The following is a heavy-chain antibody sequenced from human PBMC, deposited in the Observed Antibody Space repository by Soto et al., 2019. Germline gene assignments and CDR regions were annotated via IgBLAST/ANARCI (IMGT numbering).Heavy chain of an antibody. Sequence: GASVKVSCKASGGTFSSYAISWVRQAPGQGLEWMGGIIPIFGTANYAQKFQGRVTITADKSTSTAYMELSSLRSEDTAVYYCARSNDIVVVPAAPYYYGMGVWGRGTTVTVSS. J-gene: IGHJ6*02. D-gene: IGHD2-2*01. CDR3: ARSNDIVVVPAAPYYYGMGV. V-gene: IGHV1-69*06. CDR2: IIPIFGTA. CDR1: GGTFSSYA.